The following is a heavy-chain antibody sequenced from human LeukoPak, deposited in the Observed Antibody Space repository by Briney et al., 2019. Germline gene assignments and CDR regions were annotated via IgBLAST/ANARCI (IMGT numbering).Heavy chain of an antibody. Sequence: GGSLRLSCAASGFTFSSNAMNWVRQAPGKGLEWVSRISGSGRNTYYADSVKGRFTISRDNSKNTLYLQMSSLRVEDTAVYYCAKASCGGECYYAMDVWGQGTTVTVSS. J-gene: IGHJ6*02. CDR3: AKASCGGECYYAMDV. V-gene: IGHV3-23*01. CDR2: ISGSGRNT. D-gene: IGHD2-21*01. CDR1: GFTFSSNA.